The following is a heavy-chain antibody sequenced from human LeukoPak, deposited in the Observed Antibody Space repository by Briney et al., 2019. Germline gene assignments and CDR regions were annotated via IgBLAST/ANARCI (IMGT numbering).Heavy chain of an antibody. CDR2: IYSDGDT. V-gene: IGHV3-66*01. CDR1: GFTVSSDY. J-gene: IGHJ5*02. D-gene: IGHD3-10*01. Sequence: GGSLRLSCAASGFTVSSDYMSWVRQAPGKGLEWVSVIYSDGDTYYADSVKGRFTISRDNSRNTLYLQMNSLRAEDTAVYYCASFGWLDPWGQGTLVTVSS. CDR3: ASFGWLDP.